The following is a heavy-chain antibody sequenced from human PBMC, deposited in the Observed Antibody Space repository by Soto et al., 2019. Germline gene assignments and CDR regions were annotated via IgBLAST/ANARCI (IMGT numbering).Heavy chain of an antibody. V-gene: IGHV5-51*01. J-gene: IGHJ6*02. CDR3: ARTSAAGKYYYGMDG. D-gene: IGHD6-13*01. Sequence: GESLKISCKGSGYSFTSYWIGWVRQMPGKGLGWMGIIYPGDSDTRYSPSFQGQVTISADKSIRTAYLQWSSLKASDTAMYYCARTSAAGKYYYGMDGWGQGTTVTVSS. CDR1: GYSFTSYW. CDR2: IYPGDSDT.